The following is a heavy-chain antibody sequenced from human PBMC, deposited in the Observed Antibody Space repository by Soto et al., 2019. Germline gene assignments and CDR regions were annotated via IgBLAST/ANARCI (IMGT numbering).Heavy chain of an antibody. J-gene: IGHJ4*02. CDR2: IIPILGIA. CDR3: ARITMVRGVLADY. V-gene: IGHV1-69*02. D-gene: IGHD3-10*01. CDR1: GGTFSSYT. Sequence: ASVKVSCKASGGTFSSYTISWVRQAPGQGLEWMGRIIPILGIANYAQKFRGRVTITADKSTSTAYMELSSLRSEDTAVYYCARITMVRGVLADYWGQGTLVTVS.